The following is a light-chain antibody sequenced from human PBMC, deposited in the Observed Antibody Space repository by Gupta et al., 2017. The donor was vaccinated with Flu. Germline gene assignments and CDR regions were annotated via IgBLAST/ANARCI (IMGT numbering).Light chain of an antibody. CDR2: DAS. CDR3: QQRSNWLRT. Sequence: ELVLTQSPATLSSSPGERATLSCRASQSVSSYLAWYQQKPGQAPRLLIYDASNRATGIPARFSGSGSGTDVTLTISSREPEDFAVYYCQQRSNWLRTFGQGTKVEIK. J-gene: IGKJ1*01. V-gene: IGKV3-11*01. CDR1: QSVSSY.